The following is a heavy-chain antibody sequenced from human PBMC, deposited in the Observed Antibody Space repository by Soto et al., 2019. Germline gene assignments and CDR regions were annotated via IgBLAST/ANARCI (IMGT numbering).Heavy chain of an antibody. CDR3: ATQHPLDSSGWYN. Sequence: LGESLKISCESSGYSFTNFWLGWVRQMPGKGLEWLGIIYPGDSETRYSPSFQGQVTISADRSISTAYLQWSSLKASDTAIYYCATQHPLDSSGWYNWGQGTLVTVSS. CDR2: IYPGDSET. V-gene: IGHV5-51*01. J-gene: IGHJ4*02. D-gene: IGHD6-19*01. CDR1: GYSFTNFW.